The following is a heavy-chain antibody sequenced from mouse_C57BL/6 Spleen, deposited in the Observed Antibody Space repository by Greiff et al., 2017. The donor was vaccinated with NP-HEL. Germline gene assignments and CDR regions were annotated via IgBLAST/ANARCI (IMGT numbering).Heavy chain of an antibody. D-gene: IGHD2-3*01. Sequence: QVQLQQSGPELVKPGASVKISCKASGYAFSSSWMNWVKQRPGKGLEWIGRIYPGDGDTNYNGKFKGKATLTADKSSSTAYMQLSSLTSEDSAVYFCAVDGYYWAMDYWGQGTSVTVSS. V-gene: IGHV1-82*01. CDR3: AVDGYYWAMDY. CDR2: IYPGDGDT. J-gene: IGHJ4*01. CDR1: GYAFSSSW.